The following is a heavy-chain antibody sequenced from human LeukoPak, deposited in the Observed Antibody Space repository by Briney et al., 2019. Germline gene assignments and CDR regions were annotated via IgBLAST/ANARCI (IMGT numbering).Heavy chain of an antibody. V-gene: IGHV1-69*06. CDR2: IIPIFGTP. D-gene: IGHD1-26*01. J-gene: IGHJ4*02. Sequence: ASVKVSCKASGGTFSSYAISWVRQAPGQGLEWMGGIIPIFGTPNYAQKFQGRVTITADKSTTTAYMELSSLRSEDTAVYYCARVGATLVDFWGQGTLVTVSS. CDR1: GGTFSSYA. CDR3: ARVGATLVDF.